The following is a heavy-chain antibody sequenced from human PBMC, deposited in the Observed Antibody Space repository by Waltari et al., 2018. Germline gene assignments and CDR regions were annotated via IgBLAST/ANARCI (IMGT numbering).Heavy chain of an antibody. D-gene: IGHD6-13*01. Sequence: EVQLVESGGGLVQPGGSLRLSCAGSGFTSGGFRMNGVRQAPGKGLEWVSYFTRSSSTIYYADPVKGRFTVSIDTAKNSLYLQMNSLGDEYTAVYYCARSGVAAAGDDYWGQGTLVTVSS. V-gene: IGHV3-48*02. CDR1: GFTSGGFR. J-gene: IGHJ4*02. CDR3: ARSGVAAAGDDY. CDR2: FTRSSSTI.